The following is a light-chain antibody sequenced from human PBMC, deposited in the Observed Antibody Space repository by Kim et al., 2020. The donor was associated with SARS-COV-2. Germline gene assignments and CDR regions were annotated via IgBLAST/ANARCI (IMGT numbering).Light chain of an antibody. CDR3: QSADSSGTYREV. CDR2: KDS. CDR1: ALPKQY. V-gene: IGLV3-25*03. Sequence: SSELTQPPSVSVSPGQTARITCSGDALPKQYAYWYQQKPGQAPVLVIYKDSERPSGIPERFSGSSSGTTVTLTISGVQAEDEADYYCQSADSSGTYREVF. J-gene: IGLJ1*01.